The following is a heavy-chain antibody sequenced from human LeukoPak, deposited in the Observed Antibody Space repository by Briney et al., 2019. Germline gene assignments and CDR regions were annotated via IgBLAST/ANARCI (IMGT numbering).Heavy chain of an antibody. Sequence: GRSLRLSCAASGFTFSSYAMHWVRQAPGKGLEWVAVISYDGSNKYYADSVKGRFTISRDNSKNTLYLQMNSLRAEDTAVYYCARDDGADWGQGTLVTASS. CDR2: ISYDGSNK. J-gene: IGHJ4*02. CDR1: GFTFSSYA. D-gene: IGHD1-26*01. CDR3: ARDDGAD. V-gene: IGHV3-30-3*01.